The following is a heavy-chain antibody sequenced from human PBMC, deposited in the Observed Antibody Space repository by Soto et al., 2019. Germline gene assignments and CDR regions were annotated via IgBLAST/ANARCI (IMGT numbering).Heavy chain of an antibody. D-gene: IGHD3-3*01. CDR2: IKQDGSEK. Sequence: PGGTLRLSCAASGFTFSTYWMSWVRKAPGKGLEWVANIKQDGSEKYYVDSVKGRFTISRDNAKKSLYLQMNSLRAEDTAVYYYARQYYDFWSGYHYWYFDLWGRGTLVTFSS. V-gene: IGHV3-7*03. CDR1: GFTFSTYW. CDR3: ARQYYDFWSGYHYWYFDL. J-gene: IGHJ2*01.